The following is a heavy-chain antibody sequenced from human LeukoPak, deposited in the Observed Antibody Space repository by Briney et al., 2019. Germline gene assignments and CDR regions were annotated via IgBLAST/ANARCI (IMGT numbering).Heavy chain of an antibody. CDR3: VSDY. V-gene: IGHV3-30*14. CDR1: GFTFSSYA. J-gene: IGHJ4*02. Sequence: PGGSLRLSCAASGFTFSSYAMHWVRQAPGKGLEWVAVISYDGSNKYYADSVKGRFTISRDNSKNTLYLQMSSLRAEDTAVYYCVSDYWGQGTLVTVSS. CDR2: ISYDGSNK.